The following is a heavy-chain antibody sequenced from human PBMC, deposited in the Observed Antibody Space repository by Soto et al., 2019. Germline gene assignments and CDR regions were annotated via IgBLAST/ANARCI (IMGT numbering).Heavy chain of an antibody. CDR1: GFTFSSYA. J-gene: IGHJ4*02. D-gene: IGHD6-13*01. CDR3: ASGNSKEIFSSSCGY. Sequence: GGSLRLSCAASGFTFSSYAMHWVRQAPGKGLEWVAVISYDGSNKYYADSVKGRFTISRDNSKNTLYLQMNSLRAEDTAVYYCASGNSKEIFSSSCGYWGQGTLVTVSS. V-gene: IGHV3-30-3*01. CDR2: ISYDGSNK.